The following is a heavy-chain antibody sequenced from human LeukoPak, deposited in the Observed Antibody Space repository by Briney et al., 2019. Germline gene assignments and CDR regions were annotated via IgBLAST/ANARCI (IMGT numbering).Heavy chain of an antibody. CDR2: IYSGGST. CDR1: GFTVSSNY. CDR3: ATSGWYQGIDY. Sequence: GGSLRLSCAASGFTVSSNYMSWVRQAPGKGLEWVSVIYSGGSTYYADSVKGQFTISRDNSKNTLYLQMNSLRAEDTAVYYCATSGWYQGIDYWGQGTLVTVSS. V-gene: IGHV3-53*01. D-gene: IGHD6-19*01. J-gene: IGHJ4*02.